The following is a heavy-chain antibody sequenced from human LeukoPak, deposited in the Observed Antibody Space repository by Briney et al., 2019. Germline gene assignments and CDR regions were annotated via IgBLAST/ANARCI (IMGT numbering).Heavy chain of an antibody. D-gene: IGHD6-19*01. CDR3: ARVHQGIAVAGAEDDAFDI. Sequence: PSETLSLTCTVSGGSISSYYWSWIRQPPGKGLEWIGYIYYSGSTNYNPSLKSRVIISVDTSKNQFSLKLSSVTAADTAVYYCARVHQGIAVAGAEDDAFDIWGQGTMVTVSS. CDR2: IYYSGST. CDR1: GGSISSYY. J-gene: IGHJ3*02. V-gene: IGHV4-59*01.